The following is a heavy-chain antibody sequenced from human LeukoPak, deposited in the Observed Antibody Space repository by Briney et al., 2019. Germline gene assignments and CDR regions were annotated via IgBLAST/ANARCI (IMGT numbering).Heavy chain of an antibody. D-gene: IGHD6-19*01. J-gene: IGHJ4*02. CDR1: GFTFSNYA. CDR3: AKFTSSGWSVDY. V-gene: IGHV3-30-3*01. CDR2: ISHDRSNS. Sequence: GGSLRLSCAASGFTFSNYAMHWARQAPGKGLEWVAFISHDRSNSCHADSVKGRFTISRDNSKSTLYLQMNSLRAEETAVYYCAKFTSSGWSVDYWGQGTLVTVSS.